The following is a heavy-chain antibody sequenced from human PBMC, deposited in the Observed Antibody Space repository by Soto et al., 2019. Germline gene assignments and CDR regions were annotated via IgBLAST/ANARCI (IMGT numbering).Heavy chain of an antibody. CDR2: INHSGTT. CDR3: ARVGVRDGDYGVSRFDP. D-gene: IGHD4-17*01. J-gene: IGHJ5*02. V-gene: IGHV4-34*01. Sequence: QVQLQQWGAGLLKPSETLSLTCAVYGGSFSGYYWSWIRQPPGKGLEWIGEINHSGTTNYNPSLKGRVTISVDTSKNQFSLKLSSVTAADTAVYYCARVGVRDGDYGVSRFDPWGQGTLVTVSS. CDR1: GGSFSGYY.